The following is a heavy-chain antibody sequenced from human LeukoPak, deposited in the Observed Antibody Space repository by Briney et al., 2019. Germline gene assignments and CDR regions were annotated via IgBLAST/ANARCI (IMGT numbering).Heavy chain of an antibody. D-gene: IGHD6-19*01. CDR2: INAGNGNT. CDR1: GYTFTSYA. J-gene: IGHJ4*02. CDR3: ATHRVAGSYYFDY. V-gene: IGHV1-3*01. Sequence: GASVKVSCKASGYTFTSYAVQWVRQAPGQRLEWMGWINAGNGNTKYSQKFQGRVTITRDTSASTAYMELSSLRSEDTALYYCATHRVAGSYYFDYWGQGTLVTVSS.